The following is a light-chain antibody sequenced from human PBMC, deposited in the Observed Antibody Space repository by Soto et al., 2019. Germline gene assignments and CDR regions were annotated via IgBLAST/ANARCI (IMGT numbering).Light chain of an antibody. CDR2: GAS. Sequence: EIVLTQSPGTLSLSPGERATLSCRASQSVSGHLTWYQHKPGQAPRLLIFGASNRATGIPDRFTGSGSGTDFTLTSSRLEPEDFAVYYCQQYGNAPTFGQGTKVEI. J-gene: IGKJ1*01. V-gene: IGKV3-20*01. CDR1: QSVSGH. CDR3: QQYGNAPT.